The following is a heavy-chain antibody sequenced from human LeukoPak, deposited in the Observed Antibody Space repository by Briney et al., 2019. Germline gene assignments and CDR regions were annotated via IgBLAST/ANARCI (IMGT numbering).Heavy chain of an antibody. D-gene: IGHD3-10*01. CDR2: IYTSGST. J-gene: IGHJ5*02. Sequence: SETLSLTCTVSGGSISSYYWSWIRQPAGKGLEWIGRIYTSGSTNYNPSLKSRVTMSVDTSKNQFSLKLSSVTAADTAVYYCARRVTMVRGVIPERWFDPWGQGTLVTVSS. CDR3: ARRVTMVRGVIPERWFDP. CDR1: GGSISSYY. V-gene: IGHV4-4*07.